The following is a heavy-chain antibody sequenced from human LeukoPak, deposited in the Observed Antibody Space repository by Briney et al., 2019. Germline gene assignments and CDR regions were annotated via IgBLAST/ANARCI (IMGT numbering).Heavy chain of an antibody. CDR2: IIPIFGTA. CDR3: VLGLGSTSSFYYYYMDV. V-gene: IGHV1-69*13. Sequence: ASVKVSCKASGGTFSSYAISWVRQAPGQGLEWMGGIIPIFGTANYTQKFQGRVTITADESTSTAYMELSSLRSEDTAVYYCVLGLGSTSSFYYYYMDVWGKGTTVTVSS. D-gene: IGHD2-2*01. CDR1: GGTFSSYA. J-gene: IGHJ6*03.